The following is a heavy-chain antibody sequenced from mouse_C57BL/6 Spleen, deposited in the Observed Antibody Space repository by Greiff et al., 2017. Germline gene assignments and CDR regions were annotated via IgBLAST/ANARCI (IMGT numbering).Heavy chain of an antibody. J-gene: IGHJ1*03. V-gene: IGHV1-76*01. Sequence: QVQLQQSGAELVRPGASVKLSCKASGYTFTDYYINWVKQRPGQGLEWIARIYPGSGNTYYNEKFKGKATLTAEKSSSTAYMQLSSLTSEDSAVYFCAGDYGSSYEGYFDVWGTGTTVTVSS. D-gene: IGHD1-1*01. CDR3: AGDYGSSYEGYFDV. CDR2: IYPGSGNT. CDR1: GYTFTDYY.